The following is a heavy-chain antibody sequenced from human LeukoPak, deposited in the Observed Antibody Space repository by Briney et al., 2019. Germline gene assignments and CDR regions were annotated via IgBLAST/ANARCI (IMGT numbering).Heavy chain of an antibody. J-gene: IGHJ4*02. CDR1: GFIFRNYA. CDR2: IRGSGGST. CDR3: AKDWDDYGDYLPLDY. D-gene: IGHD4-17*01. Sequence: GGSLRLSCAASGFIFRNYAMSWVRQAPEKGLEWVSAIRGSGGSTYYADSVKGRFTISRDNSKNTLYLQMNSLRAEDTAVYYCAKDWDDYGDYLPLDYWGQGTLVTVSS. V-gene: IGHV3-23*01.